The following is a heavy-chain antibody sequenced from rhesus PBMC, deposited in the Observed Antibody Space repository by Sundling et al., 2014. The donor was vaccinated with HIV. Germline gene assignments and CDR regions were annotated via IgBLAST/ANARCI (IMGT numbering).Heavy chain of an antibody. CDR3: ATWGDSLDV. V-gene: IGHV3S42*01. J-gene: IGHJ5-2*01. CDR2: INSGGGST. CDR1: GFTFSSYG. D-gene: IGHD1-38*01. Sequence: EVQLVESGGGVAQPGGSLRLSCAASGFTFSSYGMSWVRQAPGKGLEWVSAINSGGGSTYYADSVKGRFTISRDNSKNTLSLQMNSLRAEDTAVYYCATWGDSLDVWGREFWSPSPQ.